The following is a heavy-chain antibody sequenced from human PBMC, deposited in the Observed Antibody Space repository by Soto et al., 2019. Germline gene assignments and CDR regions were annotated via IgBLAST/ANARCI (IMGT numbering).Heavy chain of an antibody. CDR2: INHSGST. J-gene: IGHJ4*02. D-gene: IGHD2-8*01. Sequence: SETLSLTCAVYGGSFSGYYWSWIRQPPGKGLEWIGEINHSGSTNYNPSLKSRVTITVDTSKNQFSLKLSSVTAADTAVYYCATRMRYCTNGVCYTGDYWGQGTLVTVSS. CDR1: GGSFSGYY. CDR3: ATRMRYCTNGVCYTGDY. V-gene: IGHV4-34*01.